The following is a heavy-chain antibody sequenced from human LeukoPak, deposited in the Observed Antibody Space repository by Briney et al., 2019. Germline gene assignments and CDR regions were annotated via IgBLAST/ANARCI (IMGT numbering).Heavy chain of an antibody. CDR3: AKGASSYGGSSREAFDY. CDR2: IRAGGSDS. CDR1: GFTFGNYA. D-gene: IGHD5-12*01. V-gene: IGHV3-23*01. J-gene: IGHJ4*02. Sequence: GGSLRLSCAASGFTFGNYAMSWVRQAPGKGLEWVSAIRAGGSDSFYADSVKGRFTISRDNSKNTLSLQMNSLRAEDTAVYYCAKGASSYGGSSREAFDYWGQGTLVTVSS.